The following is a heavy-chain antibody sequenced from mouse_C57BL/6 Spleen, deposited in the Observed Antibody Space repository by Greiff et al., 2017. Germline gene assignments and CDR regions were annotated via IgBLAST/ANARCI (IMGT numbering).Heavy chain of an antibody. Sequence: EVKLQESGPGLVKPSQSLSLTCSVTGYSITSGYYWNWIRQFPGNKLEWMGYISYDGSNNYNPSLKNRISITRDTSKNQFFLKLNSVTTEDTATYYWARDITLDYFDYWGQGTTLTVSS. CDR3: ARDITLDYFDY. CDR2: ISYDGSN. J-gene: IGHJ2*01. CDR1: GYSITSGYY. V-gene: IGHV3-6*01. D-gene: IGHD1-1*01.